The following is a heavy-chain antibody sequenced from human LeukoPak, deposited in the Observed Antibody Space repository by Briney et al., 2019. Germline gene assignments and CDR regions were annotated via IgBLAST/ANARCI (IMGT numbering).Heavy chain of an antibody. J-gene: IGHJ5*02. V-gene: IGHV3-23*01. CDR1: GFTFSRYG. CDR3: ARDCCTGGRNTFDP. D-gene: IGHD2-8*02. Sequence: GGSPRLSCAAAGFTFSRYGMTWVRQAPGKGLEWVSAISGSGGSTYYADSVKGRSTISRDNSKNTLYLQMNSLRAEDTAVYYCARDCCTGGRNTFDPWGQGTLVTVSS. CDR2: ISGSGGST.